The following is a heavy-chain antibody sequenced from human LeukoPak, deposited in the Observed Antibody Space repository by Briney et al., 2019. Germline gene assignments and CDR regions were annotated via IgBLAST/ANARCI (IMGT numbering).Heavy chain of an antibody. Sequence: SETLSLTCTVSGDSFSGHYWSWIRQPPGKGLEWIGYIYYSATNYNPSLKSRVTISVDTSKNQFSLKLSSVTAADTAVYYCARLVPDILTGYLLDVWGQGTTVTVSS. V-gene: IGHV4-59*08. CDR2: IYYSAT. CDR1: GDSFSGHY. CDR3: ARLVPDILTGYLLDV. D-gene: IGHD3-9*01. J-gene: IGHJ6*02.